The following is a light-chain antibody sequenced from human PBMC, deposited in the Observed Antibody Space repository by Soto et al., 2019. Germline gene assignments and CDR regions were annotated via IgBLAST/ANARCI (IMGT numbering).Light chain of an antibody. Sequence: DIPMTQSPSSLSASVGDRVTITCRASQSISSYLNWYQQKPGKAPKLLIYASSSLQSGVSSRFSDSGSGTDFTLTISSLKPEDFATYYCQQSYSTPYTFGQGTQLEIK. V-gene: IGKV1-39*01. CDR1: QSISSY. CDR2: ASS. J-gene: IGKJ2*01. CDR3: QQSYSTPYT.